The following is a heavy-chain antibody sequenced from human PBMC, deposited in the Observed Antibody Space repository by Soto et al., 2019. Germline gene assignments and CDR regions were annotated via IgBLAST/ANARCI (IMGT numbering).Heavy chain of an antibody. V-gene: IGHV3-15*01. J-gene: IGHJ5*01. CDR1: GFIFRNAW. CDR2: IKSKSSGGTT. CDR3: TSEKGWRQSPLDS. D-gene: IGHD4-4*01. Sequence: LVESGGGLVKPGGSIRLSCAASGFIFRNAWISWVRQAPGKGLEWVGRIKSKSSGGTTDYAAPVEGRVTITRDDSKSILYLQMTSLTVEDTDVYFCTSEKGWRQSPLDSWGQGALVTVSS.